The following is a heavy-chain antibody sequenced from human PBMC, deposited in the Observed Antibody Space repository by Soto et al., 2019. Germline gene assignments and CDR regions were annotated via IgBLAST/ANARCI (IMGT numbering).Heavy chain of an antibody. J-gene: IGHJ5*02. D-gene: IGHD5-12*01. CDR2: IIPIFGTA. Sequence: SVKVSCKASGGTFSSYAISWVRQAPGQGLEWMGGIIPIFGTANYAQKFQGRVTITADKSTSTAYMELSSLRSEDTAVYYCARCGVEMATSRVWFDPWGQGTLVTVSS. V-gene: IGHV1-69*06. CDR3: ARCGVEMATSRVWFDP. CDR1: GGTFSSYA.